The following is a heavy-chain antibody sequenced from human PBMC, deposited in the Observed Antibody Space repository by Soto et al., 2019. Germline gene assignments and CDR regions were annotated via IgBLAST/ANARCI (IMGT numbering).Heavy chain of an antibody. V-gene: IGHV4-59*01. Sequence: SETLSLTCTVSGGSISSYYWSWIRQPPGKGLEWIGYIYYSGSTNYNPSLKSRVTISVDTSKNQFSLKLSSVTAADTAVYYCARGKLYCSGGSCYSGYYYYGLDVWGQGTTVTVSS. CDR2: IYYSGST. CDR1: GGSISSYY. D-gene: IGHD2-15*01. J-gene: IGHJ6*02. CDR3: ARGKLYCSGGSCYSGYYYYGLDV.